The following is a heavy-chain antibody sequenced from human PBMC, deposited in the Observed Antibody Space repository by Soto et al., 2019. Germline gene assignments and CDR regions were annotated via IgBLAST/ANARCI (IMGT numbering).Heavy chain of an antibody. CDR2: ISHSGST. V-gene: IGHV4-59*01. CDR3: ARIPYDNIWGSYRYTVPDAFDI. Sequence: SETLSLTCTVSGGSISSYYWSWIRQPPGKGLEWIGYISHSGSTNYNPSLRSRVTISVDTSKNQFSLKLSSVTAADTAVYYCARIPYDNIWGSYRYTVPDAFDIWGQGTMVTVSS. D-gene: IGHD3-16*02. CDR1: GGSISSYY. J-gene: IGHJ3*02.